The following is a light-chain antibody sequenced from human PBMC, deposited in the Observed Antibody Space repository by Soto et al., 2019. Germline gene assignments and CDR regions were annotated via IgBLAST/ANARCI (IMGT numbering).Light chain of an antibody. CDR1: QGISSY. Sequence: AIRMTQSPSSFSASTGDRVTITCRASQGISSYLAWYQQKPGKAPKPLIYAASTLQSGVPSTFSGSGSGTDFTLTISYLQSEDFATYYCPQYYNYPRTFGQGTKVEIK. CDR3: PQYYNYPRT. CDR2: AAS. J-gene: IGKJ1*01. V-gene: IGKV1-8*01.